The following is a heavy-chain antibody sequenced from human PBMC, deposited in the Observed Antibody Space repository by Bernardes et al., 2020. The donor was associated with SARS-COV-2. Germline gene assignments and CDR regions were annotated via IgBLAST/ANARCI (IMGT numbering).Heavy chain of an antibody. D-gene: IGHD3-10*01. CDR3: AKDYPEKAGGSGEDSFFDY. J-gene: IGHJ4*02. CDR2: IIGNGGGT. CDR1: GISFRDYA. V-gene: IGHV3-23*01. Sequence: GGSLSLSCAASGISFRDYAMSWVRQVPGQGLEWVSGIIGNGGGTRYADSVKGRFTISRDISKKILYLQMHSLRAEDTAVYFCAKDYPEKAGGSGEDSFFDYWGQGTLVTVSS.